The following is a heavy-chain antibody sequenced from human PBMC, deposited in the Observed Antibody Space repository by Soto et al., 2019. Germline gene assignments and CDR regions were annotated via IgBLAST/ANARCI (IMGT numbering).Heavy chain of an antibody. CDR1: GYSFTSYA. CDR3: ARDIYDFRSGYYGNYFDY. D-gene: IGHD3-3*01. V-gene: IGHV1-3*01. Sequence: ASVKVSCKASGYSFTSYAMHWVRQAPGQRLEWMGWINPGNGNTKDSQNFQGRVTITRDTSARTAYMELSSLRSEDTAVYYCARDIYDFRSGYYGNYFDYWGQGTLVTVSS. J-gene: IGHJ4*02. CDR2: INPGNGNT.